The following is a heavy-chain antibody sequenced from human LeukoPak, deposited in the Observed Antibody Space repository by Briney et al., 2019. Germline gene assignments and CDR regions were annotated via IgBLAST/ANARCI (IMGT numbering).Heavy chain of an antibody. Sequence: SETLSLTCTVSGGSISSSSYYWGWIRQPPGKGLEWIGRIYYSGSTYYNPSLKSRVTISVDTSKNQFSLKLSSVTAADTAVYYCARTNTYSSSWYVNYYYGMDVWGQGTTVTVSS. V-gene: IGHV4-39*01. CDR3: ARTNTYSSSWYVNYYYGMDV. CDR2: IYYSGST. D-gene: IGHD6-13*01. CDR1: GGSISSSSYY. J-gene: IGHJ6*02.